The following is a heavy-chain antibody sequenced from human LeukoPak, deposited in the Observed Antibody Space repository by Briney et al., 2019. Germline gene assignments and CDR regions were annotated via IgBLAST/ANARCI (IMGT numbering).Heavy chain of an antibody. J-gene: IGHJ4*02. V-gene: IGHV4-59*01. Sequence: SEALSLTCTVSGGSISSYYWSWIRQPPGKGLEWIGYIYYSGSTNYNPSLKSRVTISVDTSKNQFSLKLSSVTAADTPVYYCARDLPPFDYWGQGTLVTVSS. CDR2: IYYSGST. CDR1: GGSISSYY. CDR3: ARDLPPFDY.